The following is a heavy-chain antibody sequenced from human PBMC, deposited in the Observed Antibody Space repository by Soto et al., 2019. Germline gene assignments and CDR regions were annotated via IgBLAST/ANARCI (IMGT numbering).Heavy chain of an antibody. J-gene: IGHJ4*02. CDR2: ISSTSSTI. CDR3: ARDFGDSSSWPYYFDY. CDR1: GFTFSSYS. D-gene: IGHD6-13*01. Sequence: GGSLRLSCAASGFTFSSYSMNWVRQAPGKGLEWVSYISSTSSTIYYADSVKGRFTISRDNAKNSLYLQMNSLRDEDTAVYYCARDFGDSSSWPYYFDYWGQGTLVTVSS. V-gene: IGHV3-48*02.